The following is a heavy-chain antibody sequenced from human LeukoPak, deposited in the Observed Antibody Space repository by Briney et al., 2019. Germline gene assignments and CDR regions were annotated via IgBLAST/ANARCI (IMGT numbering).Heavy chain of an antibody. J-gene: IGHJ4*02. CDR2: IYYSGST. Sequence: PSETLSLTCTVSGGSISSGDYYWSWIRQPPGKGLEWIGYIYYSGSTYYNPSPKSRVTISVDTSKNQFSLKLSSVTAADTAVYYCVRYGDYVGYWGQGTLVTVSS. CDR3: VRYGDYVGY. CDR1: GGSISSGDYY. D-gene: IGHD4-17*01. V-gene: IGHV4-30-4*01.